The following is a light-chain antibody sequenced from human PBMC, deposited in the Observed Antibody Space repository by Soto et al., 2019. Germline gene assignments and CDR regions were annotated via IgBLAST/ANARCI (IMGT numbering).Light chain of an antibody. V-gene: IGLV2-8*01. CDR3: KSYAGRNTYV. CDR1: KSDIGVYDF. J-gene: IGLJ1*01. CDR2: EVV. Sequence: QAVVTQPPSASGSPGQSVTISCTGTKSDIGVYDFVSWYQHHPGKAPRLIIYEVVQRPSGVPDRFSGSKSGNTASLTVSGLQAADEADYFCKSYAGRNTYVFGSGTKVTVL.